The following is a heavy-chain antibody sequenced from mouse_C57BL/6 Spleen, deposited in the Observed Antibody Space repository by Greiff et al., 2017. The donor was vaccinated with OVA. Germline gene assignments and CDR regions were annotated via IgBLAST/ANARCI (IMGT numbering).Heavy chain of an antibody. D-gene: IGHD2-4*01. V-gene: IGHV1-69*01. CDR3: AIYYDSFDY. CDR1: GYTFTSYW. J-gene: IGHJ2*01. CDR2: IDPSDSYT. Sequence: QVQLQQPGAELVMPGASVKLSCKASGYTFTSYWMHWVKQRPGQGLEWIGEIDPSDSYTNYNQKFKGKSTLTVDKSSSTAYMQLSSLTSEDSAVYYCAIYYDSFDYWGQGTTLTVSS.